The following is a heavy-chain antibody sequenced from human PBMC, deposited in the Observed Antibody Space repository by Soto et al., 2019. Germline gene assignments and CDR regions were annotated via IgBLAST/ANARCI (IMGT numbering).Heavy chain of an antibody. J-gene: IGHJ5*02. CDR2: ISYDGSNK. Sequence: QVQLVESGGGVVQPGRSLRLSCAASGFTFSIYAMHWVRQAPGKGLEWVAVISYDGSNKYYADSVKGRFTISRDNSKNPVYQQMNSLSAEDSAVYYCAREYSDGWFDPWGQGTLVTVSS. CDR3: AREYSDGWFDP. V-gene: IGHV3-30-3*01. D-gene: IGHD2-21*01. CDR1: GFTFSIYA.